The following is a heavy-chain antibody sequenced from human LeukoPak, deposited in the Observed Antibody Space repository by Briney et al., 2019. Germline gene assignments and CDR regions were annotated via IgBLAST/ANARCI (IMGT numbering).Heavy chain of an antibody. CDR3: ARLARQQLVSH. V-gene: IGHV4-39*01. CDR1: GGSISSSTYY. CDR2: ISYSGSA. D-gene: IGHD6-13*01. J-gene: IGHJ4*02. Sequence: SETLSLTCTVSGGSISSSTYYWGWIRQPPGKGLGWIGTISYSGSAFYNPSLKSRVTISVDTSKNQVSLKLSSVTAADTALYYCARLARQQLVSHWGQGTLVTVSS.